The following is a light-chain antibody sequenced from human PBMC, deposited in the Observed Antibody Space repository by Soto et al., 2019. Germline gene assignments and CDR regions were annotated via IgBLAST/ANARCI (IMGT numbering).Light chain of an antibody. J-gene: IGKJ5*01. Sequence: DIPMTQSPSSVSASVGDRVTITCRASQGIGTWLAWYQQKPGKAPRLLIYVASSLQSGVPSRFSGSGSGTDFTLTISSLQPEDFATYYCQQANNFPITFGQGTRLEIK. CDR2: VAS. V-gene: IGKV1D-12*01. CDR1: QGIGTW. CDR3: QQANNFPIT.